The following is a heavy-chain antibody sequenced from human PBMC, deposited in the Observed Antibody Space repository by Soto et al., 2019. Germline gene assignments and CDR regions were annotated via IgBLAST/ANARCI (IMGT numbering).Heavy chain of an antibody. Sequence: GESLKTPCKGSGYSFTSYWIGWVQQMPRKCQGWMVVICPGNSDTRNSRASQGQVTISADKSISTAYLQWSSLKASDTAMYYCARTGVAGTGSWFDPWGKGTRVTAPQ. CDR3: ARTGVAGTGSWFDP. J-gene: IGHJ5*02. CDR1: GYSFTSYW. D-gene: IGHD6-19*01. CDR2: ICPGNSDT. V-gene: IGHV5-51*07.